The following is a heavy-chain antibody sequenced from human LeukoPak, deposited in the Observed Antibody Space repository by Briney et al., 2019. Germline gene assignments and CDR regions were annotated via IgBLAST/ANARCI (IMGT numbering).Heavy chain of an antibody. CDR1: GFTFSRFW. D-gene: IGHD2-2*01. CDR3: AKALGYCSSTSCSYYYYYGMDV. Sequence: GGSLRLSCAASGFTFSRFWMSWVRQAPGKGLEWVANIKQDGSEKYYVDSVKGRFAISRDNAKNSLYLQMNSLRAEDTAVYYCAKALGYCSSTSCSYYYYYGMDVWGQGTTVTVSS. J-gene: IGHJ6*02. CDR2: IKQDGSEK. V-gene: IGHV3-7*01.